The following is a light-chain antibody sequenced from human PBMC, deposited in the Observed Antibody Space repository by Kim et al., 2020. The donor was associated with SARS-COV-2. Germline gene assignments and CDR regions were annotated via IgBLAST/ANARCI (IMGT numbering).Light chain of an antibody. CDR2: DVS. CDR3: QQYNSDPWT. J-gene: IGKJ1*01. CDR1: QSISSW. V-gene: IGKV1-5*01. Sequence: SGAVGDRVTITCRASQSISSWLAWYQQKPGKAPKLLIYDVSNLESGVPSRFSGSGSGTEFTLTINNLQPDDFATYYCQQYNSDPWTFGQGTKVEIK.